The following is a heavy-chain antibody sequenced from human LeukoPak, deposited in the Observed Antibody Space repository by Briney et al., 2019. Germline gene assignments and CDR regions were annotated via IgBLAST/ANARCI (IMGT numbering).Heavy chain of an antibody. D-gene: IGHD2-15*01. J-gene: IGHJ5*02. CDR3: AREGCSGGSCYHNWFDP. V-gene: IGHV3-7*01. Sequence: PGGSLRLSCAASGITFSSYWMSWVRQAPGKGLEWVANINQDGSEKYYVDSVKGRFTISRDNAKNSLYLQMNSLRAEDTAVYYCAREGCSGGSCYHNWFDPWGQGTLVTVSS. CDR2: INQDGSEK. CDR1: GITFSSYW.